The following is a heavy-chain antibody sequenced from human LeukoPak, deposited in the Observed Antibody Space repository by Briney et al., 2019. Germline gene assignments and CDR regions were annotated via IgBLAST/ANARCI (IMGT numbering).Heavy chain of an antibody. CDR3: ARAPLLMVYASFDY. V-gene: IGHV3-30-3*01. D-gene: IGHD2-8*01. CDR2: ISYDGSNK. Sequence: GSLRLSCAASGFTFSSYAMHWVRQAPGKGLEWVAVISYDGSNKYYADSVKGRFTISRDNSKNTLYLQMNSLRAEDTAVYYCARAPLLMVYASFDYWGQGTLVTVSS. CDR1: GFTFSSYA. J-gene: IGHJ4*02.